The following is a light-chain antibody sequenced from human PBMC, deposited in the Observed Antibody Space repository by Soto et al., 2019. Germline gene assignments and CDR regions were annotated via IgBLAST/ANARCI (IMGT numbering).Light chain of an antibody. CDR3: QEYIDFS. V-gene: IGKV1-5*03. Sequence: DIQMTQSPSTLSASVGDRVTITCRTSQSISSWLAWFQQKPGRAPKLLLYKASNLEDGVPSRFSGSGSGAEFTLTISSLQPDDFATYYCQEYIDFSFGLGTKLEI. J-gene: IGKJ2*01. CDR1: QSISSW. CDR2: KAS.